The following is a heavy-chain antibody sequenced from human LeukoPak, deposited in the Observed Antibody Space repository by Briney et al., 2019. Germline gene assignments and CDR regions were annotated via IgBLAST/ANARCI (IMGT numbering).Heavy chain of an antibody. Sequence: SVKVSCKASGYTFTSYAISLVRQAPGQGLEWMGRIIPIFGTANYAQRFQGRVTITTDESTSTAYMELSSLRSEDTAVYYCARDSGYYDSSGYYPNWFDPWGQGTLVTVSS. V-gene: IGHV1-69*05. CDR3: ARDSGYYDSSGYYPNWFDP. J-gene: IGHJ5*02. CDR1: GYTFTSYA. D-gene: IGHD3-22*01. CDR2: IIPIFGTA.